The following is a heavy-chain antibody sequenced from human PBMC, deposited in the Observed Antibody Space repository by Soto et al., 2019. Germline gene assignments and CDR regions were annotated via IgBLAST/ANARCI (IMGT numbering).Heavy chain of an antibody. V-gene: IGHV3-30*18. CDR1: GFTFSSYG. D-gene: IGHD2-15*01. CDR2: ISYDGSNK. CDR3: AKVADEDAYYYYYMDV. J-gene: IGHJ6*03. Sequence: GGSLRLSCAASGFTFSSYGMHWVRQAPGKGLEWVAVISYDGSNKYYADSVKGRFTISRDNSKNTLYLQMNSLRAEDTAVYYCAKVADEDAYYYYYMDVWGKGTTVTVSS.